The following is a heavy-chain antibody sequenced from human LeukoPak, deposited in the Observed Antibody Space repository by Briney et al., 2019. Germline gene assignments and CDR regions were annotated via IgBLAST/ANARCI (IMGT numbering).Heavy chain of an antibody. CDR1: GFTFSSYG. CDR2: ISYDGSNK. D-gene: IGHD1-1*01. CDR3: ARSSRLDNFWFDP. Sequence: GGSLRLSCTASGFTFSSYGMHWVRQAPGKGLEWVAVISYDGSNKYYADSVKGRFTISRDNSKNTLYLQMNSLRAEDTAVYYCARSSRLDNFWFDPWGQGTLVTVSS. J-gene: IGHJ5*02. V-gene: IGHV3-30*03.